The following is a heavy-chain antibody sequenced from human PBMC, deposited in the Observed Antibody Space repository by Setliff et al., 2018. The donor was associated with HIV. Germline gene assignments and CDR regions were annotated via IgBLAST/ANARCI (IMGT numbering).Heavy chain of an antibody. V-gene: IGHV4-34*01. CDR2: VNAEIKHGGST. J-gene: IGHJ4*02. Sequence: PSETLSLTCAVYGETFSGYYWTWIRQPPGQRLEWIGDVNAEIKHGGSTNYSPSLKSRVTMSVDTTKNQFSLKLSSVTAAYTAVYYWARPPRGYNWNYFENWGQGTLVTVSS. CDR1: GETFSGYY. CDR3: ARPPRGYNWNYFEN. D-gene: IGHD1-1*01.